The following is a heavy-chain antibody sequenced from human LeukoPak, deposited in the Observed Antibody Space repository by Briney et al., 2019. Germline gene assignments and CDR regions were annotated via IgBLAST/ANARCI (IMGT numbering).Heavy chain of an antibody. CDR1: GGSISSGSYY. D-gene: IGHD2-21*02. J-gene: IGHJ2*01. CDR2: IYYSGNT. Sequence: SETLSLTCTVSGGSISSGSYYWSWIRQPPGKGLEWIGYIYYSGNTNYNPSLKSRVTISVDTSKNQFSLKLSSVTAADTAVYYWGRRVRCGGDCGWYFDLWGRGTLVTVSS. V-gene: IGHV4-61*01. CDR3: GRRVRCGGDCGWYFDL.